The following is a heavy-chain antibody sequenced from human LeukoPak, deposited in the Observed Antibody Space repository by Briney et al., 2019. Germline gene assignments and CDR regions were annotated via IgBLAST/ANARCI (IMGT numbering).Heavy chain of an antibody. CDR3: AKDDGGSYYIYYYYMDV. V-gene: IGHV3-23*01. D-gene: IGHD1-26*01. CDR1: GFTFSSYG. J-gene: IGHJ6*03. Sequence: GGSLRLSCAASGFTFSSYGMSWVRQAPGKGLEWVSAISGSGGRTYHADSVKGRFTISRDNSKNTLYLQMNSLRAEDTAVYYCAKDDGGSYYIYYYYMDVWGKGTTVTISS. CDR2: ISGSGGRT.